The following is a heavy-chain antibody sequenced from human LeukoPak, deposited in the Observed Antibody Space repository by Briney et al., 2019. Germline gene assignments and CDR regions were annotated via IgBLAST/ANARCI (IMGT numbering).Heavy chain of an antibody. CDR1: GYTFPDYY. D-gene: IGHD4-11*01. V-gene: IGHV1-2*02. CDR2: INPNRGEP. Sequence: ASVKVSRKTSGYTFPDYYLHGVRPAPRQGLDWVGWINPNRGEPNSAQKLQGRVTMTGDTSISTAYMELRRVTSDDTAVYYCARDRDYSNTERGFDYWGQGTLVTVSS. J-gene: IGHJ4*02. CDR3: ARDRDYSNTERGFDY.